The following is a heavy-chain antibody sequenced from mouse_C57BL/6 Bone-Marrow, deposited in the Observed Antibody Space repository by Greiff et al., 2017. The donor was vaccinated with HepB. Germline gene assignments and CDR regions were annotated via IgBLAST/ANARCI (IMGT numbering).Heavy chain of an antibody. CDR1: GYTFTSYV. D-gene: IGHD2-10*02. Sequence: VQLKESGPELVKPGASVKMSCKASGYTFTSYVMHWVKQKPGQGLEWIGYIYPYNDGTKYNEKFKGKATLTSDKSSSTAYMEFSSLTSEDSAVYHRMGYGNYGFAYWGQGTLVTVSA. J-gene: IGHJ3*01. CDR2: IYPYNDGT. V-gene: IGHV1-14*01. CDR3: MGYGNYGFAY.